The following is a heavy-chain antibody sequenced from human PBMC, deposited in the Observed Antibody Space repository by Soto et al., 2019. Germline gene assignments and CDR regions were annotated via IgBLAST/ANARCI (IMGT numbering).Heavy chain of an antibody. CDR1: GYTLTGYY. D-gene: IGHD2-2*01. V-gene: IGHV1-2*04. CDR3: ARDLRIVVVPAASYYYGMDV. CDR2: INPNSGGT. Sequence: QVQLVQSGAEVKKPGASVKVSCKASGYTLTGYYMHWVRQAPRQGLEWMGWINPNSGGTNYAQKLQGWVTMTRDTSISTAYMELSRLRSDHTAVYYCARDLRIVVVPAASYYYGMDVWGQGTTVTVSS. J-gene: IGHJ6*02.